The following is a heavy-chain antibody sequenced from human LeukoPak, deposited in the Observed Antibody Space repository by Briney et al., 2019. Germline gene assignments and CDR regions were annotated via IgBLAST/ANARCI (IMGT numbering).Heavy chain of an antibody. CDR2: ISGSGAVT. J-gene: IGHJ5*02. CDR1: GFTFSNYA. Sequence: PGGSLRLSCAASGFTFSNYAMSWARQAPGKGLEWVSVISGSGAVTHYADSVKGRFTISRDNSRNTVYLQMNSLRAEDTAIYYCARDSLRITFAGTWGQGTLVTVSS. D-gene: IGHD1-14*01. CDR3: ARDSLRITFAGT. V-gene: IGHV3-23*01.